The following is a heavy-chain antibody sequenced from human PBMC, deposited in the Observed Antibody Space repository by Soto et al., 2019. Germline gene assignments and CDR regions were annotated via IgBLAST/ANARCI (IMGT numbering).Heavy chain of an antibody. D-gene: IGHD5-12*01. CDR1: CYTFTIYV. J-gene: IGHJ4*02. Sequence: ASVKVSCKASCYTFTIYVISWGRQAPGQGLEWMGWISAYNGNANYAQKLQGRVTMTTDTATSTAYMELRCLRCDNPAVEYWARRYCGCGGGYQFDYWGKRSLVTVSS. V-gene: IGHV1-18*01. CDR2: ISAYNGNA. CDR3: ARRYCGCGGGYQFDY.